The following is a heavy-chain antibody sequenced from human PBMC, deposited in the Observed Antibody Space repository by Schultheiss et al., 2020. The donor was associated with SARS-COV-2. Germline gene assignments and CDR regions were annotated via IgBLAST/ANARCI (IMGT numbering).Heavy chain of an antibody. CDR2: IDWDDDK. CDR1: GGSISSGDYY. Sequence: TLSLTCTVSGGSISSGDYYWSWIRQPPGKALEWLARIDWDDDKYYSTSLKTRLTISKDTSKNQVVLTMTNMDPVDTATYYCARNVVVNGMDVWGQGTTVTVSS. D-gene: IGHD2-21*01. J-gene: IGHJ6*02. V-gene: IGHV2-70*11. CDR3: ARNVVVNGMDV.